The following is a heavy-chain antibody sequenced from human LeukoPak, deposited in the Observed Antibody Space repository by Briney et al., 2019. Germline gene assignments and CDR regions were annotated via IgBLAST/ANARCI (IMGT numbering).Heavy chain of an antibody. V-gene: IGHV4-31*03. Sequence: SETLSLTCTVSGGSISSGGHYWNWIRQHPGKGLEWIGYIFHSGNTYYNPSVKSRVSMSVDTSKNQFSLRLSSVTAADTAVYYCAQSDVPIAAADSYFQHWGQGTLVTVSS. CDR1: GGSISSGGHY. J-gene: IGHJ1*01. CDR3: AQSDVPIAAADSYFQH. CDR2: IFHSGNT. D-gene: IGHD6-13*01.